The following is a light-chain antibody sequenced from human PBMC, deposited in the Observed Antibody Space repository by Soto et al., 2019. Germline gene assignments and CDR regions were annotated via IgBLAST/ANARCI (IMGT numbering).Light chain of an antibody. CDR1: SSDVGRYSF. Sequence: QSVLTQPRSVSGSPGQSVTISCTGTSSDVGRYSFVSWYQQHPGKAPKLILYDVYKRPSGVPDRFSGSKSGNTASLTISGLQAEDETDYYCCSHAGDSVVFGTGTKLTVL. CDR2: DVY. CDR3: CSHAGDSVV. J-gene: IGLJ1*01. V-gene: IGLV2-11*01.